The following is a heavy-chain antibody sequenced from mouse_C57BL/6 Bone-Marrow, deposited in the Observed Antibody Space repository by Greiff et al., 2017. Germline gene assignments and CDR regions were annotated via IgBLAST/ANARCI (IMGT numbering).Heavy chain of an antibody. D-gene: IGHD1-1*01. CDR2: IDPESGAT. J-gene: IGHJ4*01. V-gene: IGHV14-4*01. CDR1: GFNIKDDY. CDR3: TTWIVERDYYAMDY. Sequence: VQLQQSGAELVRPGASVKLSCIASGFNIKDDYMHWVKQRPEQGLEWIGWIDPESGATEYASKFQGNATITADTSSNTAYLQLSSLTSEDTAVYYCTTWIVERDYYAMDYWGQGTSVTVSS.